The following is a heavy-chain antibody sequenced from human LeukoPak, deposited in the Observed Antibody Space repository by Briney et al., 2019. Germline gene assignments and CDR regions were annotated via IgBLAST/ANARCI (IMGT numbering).Heavy chain of an antibody. D-gene: IGHD6-13*01. CDR2: ISSSGSTI. V-gene: IGHV3-48*03. J-gene: IGHJ4*02. Sequence: PGGSLRLSCAASRFTFSSYDVNWVRQAPGKGLEWVSYISSSGSTIYYADSVKGRFTISRDNAKNSLYLQMNSLRAEDTAVYYCARRIAAAAPFDYWGQGTLVTVSS. CDR3: ARRIAAAAPFDY. CDR1: RFTFSSYD.